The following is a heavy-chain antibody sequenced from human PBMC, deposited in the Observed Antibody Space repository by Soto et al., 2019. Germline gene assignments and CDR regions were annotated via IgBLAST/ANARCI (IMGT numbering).Heavy chain of an antibody. CDR2: ISPHKDDT. J-gene: IGHJ4*02. Sequence: ASVKVSCKTSGYIFSTIGISWVRQAPGQGLEWMGWISPHKDDTYYAQRLQGRVTMTTDTSTSTAYMGLRSLRSDDTAVYFCARDLDGSGSYYTNYWGQGTLVTVSS. D-gene: IGHD3-10*01. V-gene: IGHV1-18*01. CDR3: ARDLDGSGSYYTNY. CDR1: GYIFSTIG.